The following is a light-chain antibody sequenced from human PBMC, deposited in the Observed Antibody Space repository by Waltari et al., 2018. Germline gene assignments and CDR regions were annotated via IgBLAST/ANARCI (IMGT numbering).Light chain of an antibody. Sequence: SYVLTQPPSVSVSPGQTALITCSGDALPKQYAYWFQQKSGQAPILVIYEDKLRPAGIPDRFSASSSGTVATLTISGAQVEDEAEYFCYSADTSDNRVFGGGTKLTVL. V-gene: IGLV3-10*01. CDR3: YSADTSDNRV. CDR2: EDK. J-gene: IGLJ3*02. CDR1: ALPKQY.